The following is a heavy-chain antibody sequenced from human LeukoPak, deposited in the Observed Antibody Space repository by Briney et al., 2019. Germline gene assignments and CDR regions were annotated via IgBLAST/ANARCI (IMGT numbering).Heavy chain of an antibody. CDR2: INPNSGGT. D-gene: IGHD3-10*01. J-gene: IGHJ5*02. CDR1: GYTFTGYY. CDR3: ARDPGYGSGRGNWFDP. V-gene: IGHV1-2*06. Sequence: ASVKVSCKASGYTFTGYYMHWVRQAPGQGLERMGRINPNSGGTNYAQKFQGRVTMTRDTSISTAYMELSRLRSDDTAVYYCARDPGYGSGRGNWFDPWGQGTLVTVPS.